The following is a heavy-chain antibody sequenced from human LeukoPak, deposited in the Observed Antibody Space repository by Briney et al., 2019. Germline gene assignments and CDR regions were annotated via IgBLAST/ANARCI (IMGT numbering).Heavy chain of an antibody. CDR1: GYSISSGYY. V-gene: IGHV4-38-2*02. Sequence: SETLSLTCTVSGYSISSGYYWAWIRQPPGKGLEWIGYIYYSGSTNYNPSLKSRVTISVDTPKSQFSLKLSSVTAADTAVYYCARDDLSWFDPWGQGTLVTVSS. CDR3: ARDDLSWFDP. J-gene: IGHJ5*02. CDR2: IYYSGST.